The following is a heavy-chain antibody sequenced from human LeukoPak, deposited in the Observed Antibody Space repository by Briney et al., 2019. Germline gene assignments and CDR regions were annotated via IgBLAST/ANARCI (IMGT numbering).Heavy chain of an antibody. V-gene: IGHV3-48*01. Sequence: GGSLRLSCAASGFTFSSYSMNWVRQAPGKGLEWVSYISGSSGTIYYADSVKGRFTISRDNAKNSLYLQMNSLRGEDTAAYYCARRSEFGVLYYMDVWGKGTTVTVSS. D-gene: IGHD3-16*01. CDR1: GFTFSSYS. J-gene: IGHJ6*03. CDR2: ISGSSGTI. CDR3: ARRSEFGVLYYMDV.